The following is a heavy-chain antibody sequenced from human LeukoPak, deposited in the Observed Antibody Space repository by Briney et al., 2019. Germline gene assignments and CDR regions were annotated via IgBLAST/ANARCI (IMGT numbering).Heavy chain of an antibody. J-gene: IGHJ4*02. CDR3: ARDYYYDSSSYYYGLYDY. Sequence: PGRSLRLSCAASGFTFSSYAMHWVRQAPGKGLEWVAVISYDESNKYYADSVKGRFTISRDNSKNTLYLQMNSLRADDTAVYYCARDYYYDSSSYYYGLYDYWGQGTLVTVSS. V-gene: IGHV3-30*04. CDR2: ISYDESNK. D-gene: IGHD3-22*01. CDR1: GFTFSSYA.